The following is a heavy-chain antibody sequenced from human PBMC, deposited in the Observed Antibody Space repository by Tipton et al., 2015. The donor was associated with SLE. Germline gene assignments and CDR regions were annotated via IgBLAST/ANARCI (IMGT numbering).Heavy chain of an antibody. D-gene: IGHD6-13*01. V-gene: IGHV4-61*09. CDR1: GGSISSGSYY. Sequence: TLSLTCTVSGGSISSGSYYWSWIRQPAGKGLEWIGHIYTSGSTNYNPSLKSRVTISVDTSKNQFSPKLSSATAADTAVYYCARDRSPLGSSSHFDYWGQGTLVTVSS. J-gene: IGHJ4*02. CDR2: IYTSGST. CDR3: ARDRSPLGSSSHFDY.